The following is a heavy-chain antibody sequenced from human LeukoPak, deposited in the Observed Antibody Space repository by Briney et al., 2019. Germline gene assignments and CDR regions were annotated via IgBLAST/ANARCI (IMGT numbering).Heavy chain of an antibody. V-gene: IGHV1-18*04. CDR3: ARDGTRGYCSSTSCPYYYYGMDV. CDR1: GYTFTSYG. Sequence: ASVKVSCKASGYTFTSYGISWVRQAPGQGLEWMGWISAYNGNTNYAQKPQGRVTMTTDTSTSTAYMELRSLRSDDTAVYYCARDGTRGYCSSTSCPYYYYGMDVWGKGTTVTVSS. CDR2: ISAYNGNT. D-gene: IGHD2-2*01. J-gene: IGHJ6*04.